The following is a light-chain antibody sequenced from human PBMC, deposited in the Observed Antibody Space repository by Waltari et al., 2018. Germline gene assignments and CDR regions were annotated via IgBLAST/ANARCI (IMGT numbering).Light chain of an antibody. CDR1: SSNLGSNY. CDR2: RNN. CDR3: AAWDDSLRLV. J-gene: IGLJ2*01. Sequence: QSVLTQPPSASGTPGQRVTISCSGSSSNLGSNYVYWYQQLPGTAPKLLIYRNNQRPSGVPDRFSGSKSGTSASLAISGLRSEDEADYYCAAWDDSLRLVFGGGTKLTVL. V-gene: IGLV1-47*01.